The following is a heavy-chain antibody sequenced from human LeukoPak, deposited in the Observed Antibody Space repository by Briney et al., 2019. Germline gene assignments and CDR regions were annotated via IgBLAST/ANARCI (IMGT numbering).Heavy chain of an antibody. V-gene: IGHV4-34*01. CDR1: GGSFSGYY. D-gene: IGHD3-9*01. Sequence: SETLSLTCAVYGGSFSGYYWSWIRQPPGKGLEWMGEINHSGSTNYNPSLKSRVTISVDTSKNQFSLKLSSVTAADTAVYYCARGPRYFDWLSHAFDIWGQGTMVTVSS. CDR2: INHSGST. CDR3: ARGPRYFDWLSHAFDI. J-gene: IGHJ3*02.